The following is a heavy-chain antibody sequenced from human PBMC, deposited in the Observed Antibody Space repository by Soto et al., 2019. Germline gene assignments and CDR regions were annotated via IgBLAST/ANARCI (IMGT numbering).Heavy chain of an antibody. CDR1: GFTFSNYA. D-gene: IGHD6-13*01. V-gene: IGHV3-23*01. J-gene: IGHJ4*02. Sequence: EVQLLESGGGLVQPGGSLRLSCAASGFTFSNYAVTWVRQAPGKGLEWVSTISGSGGSTYYADSLKDRFTISRDNSKNTLYLQMNSLRAEDTAVYYGAKDHGSSWYEIDYWGQGTLVTVSS. CDR3: AKDHGSSWYEIDY. CDR2: ISGSGGST.